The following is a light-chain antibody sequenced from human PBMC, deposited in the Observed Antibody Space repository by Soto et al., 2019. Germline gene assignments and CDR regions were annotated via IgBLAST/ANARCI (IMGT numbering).Light chain of an antibody. CDR1: QSISNW. CDR2: HAS. CDR3: QKYNSYS. J-gene: IGKJ1*01. Sequence: DIQMTQSPSTLPASVGDRVTITCRASQSISNWLAWYQQKPGTAPKVLIYHASKLQSRVPSRCSGSGSGTEFTLNSSSQEPDEFATYHRQKYNSYSFGQGTKVEIK. V-gene: IGKV1-5*01.